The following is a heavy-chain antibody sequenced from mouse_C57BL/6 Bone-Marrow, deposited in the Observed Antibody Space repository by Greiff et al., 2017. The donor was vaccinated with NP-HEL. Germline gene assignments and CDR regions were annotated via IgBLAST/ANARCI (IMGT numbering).Heavy chain of an antibody. V-gene: IGHV2-9-1*01. CDR1: GFSLTSYS. J-gene: IGHJ2*01. CDR3: ARNGGGYYDY. Sequence: QVQLKESGPGLVAPSPSLSISCTVSGFSLTSYSISWVRQPPGPGLAWLGVICPGGGSTYNSALKSRLSISKDNSKSQVFLKMNSLQTDDTARYYRARNGGGYYDYWGQGTTLTVSS. D-gene: IGHD2-3*01. CDR2: ICPGGGS.